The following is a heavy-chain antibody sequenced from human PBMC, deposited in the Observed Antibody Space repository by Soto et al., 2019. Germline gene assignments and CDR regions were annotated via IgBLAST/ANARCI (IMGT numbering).Heavy chain of an antibody. D-gene: IGHD2-21*02. V-gene: IGHV3-30-3*01. J-gene: IGHJ3*02. CDR1: GFTFSSYA. Sequence: QVQLVESGGGVVQPGRSLRLSCAASGFTFSSYAMHWVRQAPGKGLEWVAVISYDGSNKYYADSVKGRFTISRDNSKNTLYLQMNSLRAEDTAVYYCARVNTYCGGDCYMNAFDIWGQGTMVTVSS. CDR2: ISYDGSNK. CDR3: ARVNTYCGGDCYMNAFDI.